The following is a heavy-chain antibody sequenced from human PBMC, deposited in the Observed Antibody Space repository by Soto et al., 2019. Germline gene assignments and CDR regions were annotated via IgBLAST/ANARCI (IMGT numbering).Heavy chain of an antibody. CDR2: IYYSGST. D-gene: IGHD2-21*02. CDR1: GGSIISSSYY. V-gene: IGHV4-39*01. CDR3: ARPSRGGNSRLWFDP. Sequence: SETLSLTCTVSGGSIISSSYYLFCMRQPPGKGLEWIGSIYYSGSTYYNPSLKSRVTISVDTSKNQFSLKLSSVTAADTAVYYCARPSRGGNSRLWFDPWGQGTLVTVSS. J-gene: IGHJ5*02.